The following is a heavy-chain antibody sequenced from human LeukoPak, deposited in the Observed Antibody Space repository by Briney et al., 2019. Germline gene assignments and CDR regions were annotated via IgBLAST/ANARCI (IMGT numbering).Heavy chain of an antibody. Sequence: GGSLRLSCAASGFTFSNSGMHWVRQAPGKGLEWVAFMRYDGSNQYYGDSVKGRFTISRDISKNTLYLQMNSLRAEDTAVYYCAKDLKWLAYYYYGMDVWGQGTTVTVSS. CDR1: GFTFSNSG. CDR3: AKDLKWLAYYYYGMDV. V-gene: IGHV3-30*02. D-gene: IGHD6-19*01. J-gene: IGHJ6*02. CDR2: MRYDGSNQ.